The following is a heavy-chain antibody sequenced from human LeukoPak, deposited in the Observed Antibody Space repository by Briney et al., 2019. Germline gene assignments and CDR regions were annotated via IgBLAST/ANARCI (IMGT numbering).Heavy chain of an antibody. CDR1: GGSLSSGIDY. Sequence: SQTLSLTCTVSGGSLSSGIDYSSWVRQPAGKGLEWIGRIYTSGSTNYNPTLKSRVTISVDTSKNQFSLKLSSVTAADTAVYYCARDRYSGSLVNYYYMDVWGKGTTVTVSS. D-gene: IGHD1-26*01. CDR3: ARDRYSGSLVNYYYMDV. CDR2: IYTSGST. V-gene: IGHV4-61*02. J-gene: IGHJ6*03.